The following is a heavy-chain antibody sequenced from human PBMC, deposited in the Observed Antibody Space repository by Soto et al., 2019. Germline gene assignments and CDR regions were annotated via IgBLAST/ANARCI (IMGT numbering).Heavy chain of an antibody. CDR3: ARVSKEYYDFWSGYYTPRLGGMDV. CDR1: GGSFSGYY. Sequence: LSLTCAVYGGSFSGYYWSWIRQPPGKGLEWIGEINHSGSTNYNPSLKSRVTISVDTSKNQFSLKLSSVTAADTAVYYCARVSKEYYDFWSGYYTPRLGGMDVWGQGTTVTV. V-gene: IGHV4-34*01. J-gene: IGHJ6*02. D-gene: IGHD3-3*01. CDR2: INHSGST.